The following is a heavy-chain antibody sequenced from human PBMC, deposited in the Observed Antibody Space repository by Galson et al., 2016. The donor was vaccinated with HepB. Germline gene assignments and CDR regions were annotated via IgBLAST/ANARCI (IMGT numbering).Heavy chain of an antibody. CDR1: GASISSGSYY. Sequence: TLSLTCIVSGASISSGSYYWSWIRQHPGKGLELIGNIYYNGDTYYNPSLKSRVTISVDTSMNHFSLNVSSVTAADTAVYYCARDSRGGYYDSSGYYSPPTCYHYGMDVWGQGTTVIVSS. CDR2: IYYNGDT. V-gene: IGHV4-31*03. CDR3: ARDSRGGYYDSSGYYSPPTCYHYGMDV. D-gene: IGHD3-22*01. J-gene: IGHJ6*02.